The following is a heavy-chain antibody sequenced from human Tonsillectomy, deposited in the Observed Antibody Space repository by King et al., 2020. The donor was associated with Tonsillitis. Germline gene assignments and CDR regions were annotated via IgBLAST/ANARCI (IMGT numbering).Heavy chain of an antibody. J-gene: IGHJ4*02. V-gene: IGHV4-59*01. CDR1: GGSISTYY. Sequence: QLQESGPGLVKPSETLSLTCTVSGGSISTYYWSWIRQPPGKGLEWIGYIYYTGGTIYNPSLKSRVTISLDTSKNQFSLRLSSLTAADTAVHYCARSGSGSAVGDQWGQGTLVTVSS. D-gene: IGHD1-26*01. CDR2: IYYTGGT. CDR3: ARSGSGSAVGDQ.